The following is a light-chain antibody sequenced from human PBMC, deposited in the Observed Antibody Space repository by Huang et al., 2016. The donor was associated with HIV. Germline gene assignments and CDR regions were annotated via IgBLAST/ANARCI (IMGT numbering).Light chain of an antibody. CDR1: QSIGTY. CDR3: QQRSKWPLP. J-gene: IGKJ4*01. Sequence: EIVLTQSPVTLSLSPGNRTTLSCRPSQSIGTYLAWYPQKSGQAPRLLIYDTAHRAAGIPARVSASGSVTDFTLTIDSLDPDDFATYDCQQRSKWPLPVGGGTKVEMK. CDR2: DTA. V-gene: IGKV3-11*01.